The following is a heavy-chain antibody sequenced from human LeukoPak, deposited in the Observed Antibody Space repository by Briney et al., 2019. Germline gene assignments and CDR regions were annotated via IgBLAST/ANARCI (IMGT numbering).Heavy chain of an antibody. J-gene: IGHJ6*02. Sequence: ASVKVSCKASGYTFTSYYMHWVRQAPGQGLEWMGIINPSGGSTSYAQKLQGRVTMTRDTSTSTVYMELSSLRSEDTAVYYCARVEGIPAAYYYYGMDVWGQGTTVTVS. V-gene: IGHV1-46*01. CDR3: ARVEGIPAAYYYYGMDV. D-gene: IGHD3-10*01. CDR2: INPSGGST. CDR1: GYTFTSYY.